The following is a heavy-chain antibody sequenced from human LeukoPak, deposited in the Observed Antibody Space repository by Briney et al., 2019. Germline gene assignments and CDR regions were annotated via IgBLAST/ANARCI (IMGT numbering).Heavy chain of an antibody. V-gene: IGHV3-23*01. CDR2: ISGSGGST. CDR3: AKVRAEDYYYYMDV. Sequence: GGSLRLSCAASGFTFSSYAMSWVRQAPGKGLEWVSAISGSGGSTYYADSVKGRFTISRDNSYNTLYLQMNSLRAEDTAVYYCAKVRAEDYYYYMDVWGKGTTVTVSS. CDR1: GFTFSSYA. J-gene: IGHJ6*03.